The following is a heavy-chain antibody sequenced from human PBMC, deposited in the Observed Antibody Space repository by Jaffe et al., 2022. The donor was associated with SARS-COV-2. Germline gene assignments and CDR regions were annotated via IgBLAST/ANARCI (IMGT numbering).Heavy chain of an antibody. V-gene: IGHV3-9*01. CDR3: ARGNTWAQGTWYYFDY. CDR2: ISWNSESL. D-gene: IGHD2-8*01. CDR1: GFTFDDHV. J-gene: IGHJ4*02. Sequence: EVQLVESGGGLVQPGRSRILSCSASGFTFDDHVMHWVRQVPGKGLEWVAGISWNSESLGYADSVRGRFTISRDNAKSSLFLEMNSLRAEDTAFYYCARGNTWAQGTWYYFDYWGPGVLVTVSS.